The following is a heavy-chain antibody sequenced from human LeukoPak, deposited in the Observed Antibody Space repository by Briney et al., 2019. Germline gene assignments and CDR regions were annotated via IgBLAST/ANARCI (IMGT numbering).Heavy chain of an antibody. CDR3: AGSSAWYNWFDP. CDR2: IYTSGST. J-gene: IGHJ5*02. V-gene: IGHV4-61*02. CDR1: GGSISSGSYY. Sequence: SETLSLTCTVSGGSISSGSYYWSWIRQPAGKGLEWIGRIYTSGSTNYNPSLKSRVTMSVDTSKNQFSLKLSSVTAADTAVYYCAGSSAWYNWFDPWGQGILVTVSS. D-gene: IGHD6-19*01.